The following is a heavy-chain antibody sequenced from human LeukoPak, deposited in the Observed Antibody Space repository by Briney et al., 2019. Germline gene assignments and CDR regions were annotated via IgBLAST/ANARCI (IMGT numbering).Heavy chain of an antibody. CDR3: ARLRRNIANH. CDR1: GGSVSSYY. V-gene: IGHV4-59*02. D-gene: IGHD2/OR15-2a*01. CDR2: IYYSGST. J-gene: IGHJ5*02. Sequence: SETLSLTCTVSGGSVSSYYWSWIRQPPGKGLEWIGYIYYSGSTNYNPSLKSRVTISVDTSKNQFSLKLSSVTAADTAVYYCARLRRNIANHWGQGTLVTVSS.